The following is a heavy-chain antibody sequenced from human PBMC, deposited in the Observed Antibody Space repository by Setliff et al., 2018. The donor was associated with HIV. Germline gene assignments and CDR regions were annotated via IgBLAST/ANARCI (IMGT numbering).Heavy chain of an antibody. CDR3: ARDLHANYHVVDI. CDR1: GVSIVSGGFY. J-gene: IGHJ3*02. V-gene: IGHV4-31*03. CDR2: VYYTGKT. Sequence: KPSETLSLTCSVSGVSIVSGGFYFSWIRHHPGKGLEWIGTVYYTGKTYYNPSLQSRLTMSADTSKNQLYLKINSVTAADTAVYFCARDLHANYHVVDIWGPGTMVT. D-gene: IGHD2-15*01.